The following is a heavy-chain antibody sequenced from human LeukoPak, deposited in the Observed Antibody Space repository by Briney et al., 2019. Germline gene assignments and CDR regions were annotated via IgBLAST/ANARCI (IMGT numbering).Heavy chain of an antibody. D-gene: IGHD3-22*01. CDR3: AKDLSPYYYDSTGY. V-gene: IGHV3-23*01. J-gene: IGHJ4*02. CDR2: TSGSGGST. CDR1: GFTFSSYA. Sequence: GGSMRLSCAASGFTFSSYAMSWVRQAPGKVLEWVAATSGSGGSTYYAGFVKGRFNNSREHAQNTLYLQMNSLRAEDTAVYYCAKDLSPYYYDSTGYWGQGTLVTVSS.